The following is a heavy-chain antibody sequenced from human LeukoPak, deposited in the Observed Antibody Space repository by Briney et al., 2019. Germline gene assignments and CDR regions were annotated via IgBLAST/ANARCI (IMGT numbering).Heavy chain of an antibody. CDR1: GYSFTTYW. CDR2: IYPGDSDT. D-gene: IGHD6-13*01. V-gene: IGHV5-51*01. J-gene: IGHJ3*02. CDR3: ASGAGIAAPGTYDAFDI. Sequence: GEALQISCKGSGYSFTTYWIGWVRQMPGKDLESMGIIYPGDSDTKYSPSFQGQVTISADRSISTAYLQWSSLKASDTAMYYCASGAGIAAPGTYDAFDIWGQGTMVTVSS.